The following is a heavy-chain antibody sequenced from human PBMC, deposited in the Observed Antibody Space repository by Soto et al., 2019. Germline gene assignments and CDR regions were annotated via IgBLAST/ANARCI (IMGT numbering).Heavy chain of an antibody. CDR3: ARSMTTVVTLDY. J-gene: IGHJ4*02. D-gene: IGHD4-17*01. V-gene: IGHV4-30-4*01. CDR2: IYYSGST. Sequence: PSETLSLTCTVSGGSISSGDYYWSWIRQPPGKGLEWIGYIYYSGSTYYNPSLKSRVTISVDTSKNQFSLKLSSVTAADTAVYYCARSMTTVVTLDYWGQGTLVTVYS. CDR1: GGSISSGDYY.